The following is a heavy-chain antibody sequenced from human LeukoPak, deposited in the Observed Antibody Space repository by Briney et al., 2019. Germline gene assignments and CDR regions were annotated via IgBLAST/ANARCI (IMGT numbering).Heavy chain of an antibody. V-gene: IGHV3-66*01. CDR3: AKDQYGDYGSWDFDY. D-gene: IGHD4-17*01. CDR2: IYSGGST. J-gene: IGHJ4*02. CDR1: EFSVGSNY. Sequence: GGSLRLSRAASEFSVGSNYMTWVRQAPGKGLEWVSLIYSGGSTYYADSVKGRFTISRDNSKNTLYLQMNSLRAEDTAVYYCAKDQYGDYGSWDFDYWGQGTLVTVSS.